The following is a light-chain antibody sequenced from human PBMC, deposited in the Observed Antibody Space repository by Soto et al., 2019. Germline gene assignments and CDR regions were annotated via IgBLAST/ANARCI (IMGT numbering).Light chain of an antibody. Sequence: DIVLTQSPDSLAVSLGERATINYKSSQSVLYSSNNKNYFVWYQQKPGQPPKLLISGASTRESGVPDRFSGSGSGTDFTLTISSLQAEDVAVYYCQQHYSTPLTFGQGTRLEIK. CDR1: QSVLYSSNNKNY. CDR2: GAS. V-gene: IGKV4-1*01. J-gene: IGKJ5*01. CDR3: QQHYSTPLT.